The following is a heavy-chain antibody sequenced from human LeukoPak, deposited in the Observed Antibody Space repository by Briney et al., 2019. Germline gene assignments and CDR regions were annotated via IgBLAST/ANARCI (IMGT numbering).Heavy chain of an antibody. CDR1: GYTFTSYD. J-gene: IGHJ4*02. Sequence: ASLKVSCKASGYTFTSYDINWGRQAPGQGLEWMGWMNPNSGNTGYAQKFQGRVTMTRNTSISTAYMELSSLKSEDTAVYYCATDGLVGPTQFDYWGQGTLVTVSS. D-gene: IGHD1-26*01. CDR2: MNPNSGNT. V-gene: IGHV1-8*01. CDR3: ATDGLVGPTQFDY.